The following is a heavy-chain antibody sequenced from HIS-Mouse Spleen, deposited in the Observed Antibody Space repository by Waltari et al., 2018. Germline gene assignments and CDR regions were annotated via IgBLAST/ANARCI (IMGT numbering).Heavy chain of an antibody. CDR2: IYYSGST. CDR3: AREIPYSSSWYDWYFDL. CDR1: GGHISSSSYY. V-gene: IGHV4-39*07. Sequence: QLQLQESGPGLVKPSETLSLTCPVAGGHISSSSYYWGWTRRPPGKGREWFGSIYYSGSTYYNPSLKSRVTISVDTSKNQFSLKLSSVTAADTAVYYCAREIPYSSSWYDWYFDLWGRGTLVTVSS. D-gene: IGHD6-13*01. J-gene: IGHJ2*01.